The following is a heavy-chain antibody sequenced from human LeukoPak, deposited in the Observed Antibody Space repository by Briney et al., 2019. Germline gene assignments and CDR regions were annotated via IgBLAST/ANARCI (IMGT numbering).Heavy chain of an antibody. CDR1: GGTFSSYA. Sequence: ASVKVSCKASGGTFSSYAISWVRQAPGQGLEWMGGIIPIFGTANYAQKFQGRVTITADESTSTAYVELSSLRSEDTAVYYCARDSGYSSSRHADYWGQGTLVTVSS. J-gene: IGHJ4*02. CDR2: IIPIFGTA. CDR3: ARDSGYSSSRHADY. D-gene: IGHD6-13*01. V-gene: IGHV1-69*13.